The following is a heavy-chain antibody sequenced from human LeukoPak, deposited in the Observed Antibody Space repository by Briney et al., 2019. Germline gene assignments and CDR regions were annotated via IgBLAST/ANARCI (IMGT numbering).Heavy chain of an antibody. Sequence: PVGSLRLSCAASGFTFSSYNMNWVRQAPGKGLEWVSYISTSSSTIYYADSVKGRFTISRDNAKNSLYLQMNSLRDEDTAVYYCTRGGGYCSGNPCHSYDAFDVWGQGTVVTVSS. CDR2: ISTSSSTI. J-gene: IGHJ3*01. V-gene: IGHV3-48*02. CDR1: GFTFSSYN. CDR3: TRGGGYCSGNPCHSYDAFDV. D-gene: IGHD2-15*01.